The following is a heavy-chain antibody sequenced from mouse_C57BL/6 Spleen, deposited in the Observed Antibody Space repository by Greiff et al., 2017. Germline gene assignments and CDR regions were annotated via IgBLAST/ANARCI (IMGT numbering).Heavy chain of an antibody. J-gene: IGHJ2*01. CDR1: GYTFTSYW. CDR3: ARVYYDYDEGYYFDY. D-gene: IGHD2-4*01. CDR2: IYPSDSET. V-gene: IGHV1-61*01. Sequence: QVQLQQPGAELVRPGSSVKLSCKAFGYTFTSYWMDWVKQRPGQGLEWIGNIYPSDSETHYNQKFKDKATLTVDKSSSTAYMQLSSLTSEDSAVYYCARVYYDYDEGYYFDYWGQGTTLTVSS.